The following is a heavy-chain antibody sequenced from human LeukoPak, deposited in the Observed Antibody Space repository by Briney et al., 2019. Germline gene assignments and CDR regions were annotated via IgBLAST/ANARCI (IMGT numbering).Heavy chain of an antibody. CDR3: TRPGSGWDYYYYYYMDV. J-gene: IGHJ6*03. CDR2: IRSKANSYAT. V-gene: IGHV3-73*01. D-gene: IGHD6-19*01. Sequence: GGSLKLSCAASGFTFSGSAMHWVRQASGRGLEWAGRIRSKANSYATAYAASVKGRFTISRDDSKNTAYLQMNSLKTEDTAVYYCTRPGSGWDYYYYYYMDVWGKGTTVTVSS. CDR1: GFTFSGSA.